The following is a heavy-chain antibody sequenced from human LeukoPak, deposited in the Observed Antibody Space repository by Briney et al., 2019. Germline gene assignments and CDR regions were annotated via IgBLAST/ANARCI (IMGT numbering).Heavy chain of an antibody. Sequence: SVKVSCKASGGTFSSYAISWVRQAPGQGLEWMGGIIPIFGTANYAQKFQGRVTITADEPTSTAYVELSSLRSEDTAVYYCARDSPIVVVPAASLEAFDIWGQGTMVTVSS. CDR1: GGTFSSYA. CDR3: ARDSPIVVVPAASLEAFDI. D-gene: IGHD2-2*01. V-gene: IGHV1-69*01. J-gene: IGHJ3*02. CDR2: IIPIFGTA.